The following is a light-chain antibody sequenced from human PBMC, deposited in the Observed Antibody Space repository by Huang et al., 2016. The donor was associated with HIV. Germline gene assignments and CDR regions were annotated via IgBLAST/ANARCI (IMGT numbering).Light chain of an antibody. V-gene: IGKV3-15*01. Sequence: EVVMTQSPAIVSVSPGERVTLSCRASQSVGSHLAWYQQKPGQAPRLLVSGASARATGVPARFIGSGSGTEFTLTISSLQSEDFAVYYCQQYKNWPPWTFGQGTKVEIK. CDR2: GAS. CDR3: QQYKNWPPWT. CDR1: QSVGSH. J-gene: IGKJ1*01.